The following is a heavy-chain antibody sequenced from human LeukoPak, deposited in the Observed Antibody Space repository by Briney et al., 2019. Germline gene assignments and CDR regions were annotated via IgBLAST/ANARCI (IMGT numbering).Heavy chain of an antibody. Sequence: ASVEVSCKASGYTFTDYYMHWVRQAPGQGFEWMGWINPNDGDTHYAQKFHGRVTMTRDTSISTAHREVSRLRSYDTAVYYCARANFLYCSSTSCLFDYWGQGTLVTVSS. CDR1: GYTFTDYY. J-gene: IGHJ4*02. V-gene: IGHV1-2*02. CDR3: ARANFLYCSSTSCLFDY. D-gene: IGHD2-2*01. CDR2: INPNDGDT.